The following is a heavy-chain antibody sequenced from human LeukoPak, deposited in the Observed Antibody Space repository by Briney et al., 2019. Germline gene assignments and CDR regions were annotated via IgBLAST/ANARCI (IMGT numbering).Heavy chain of an antibody. J-gene: IGHJ3*02. Sequence: PGGSLRLSCAASGFTFSSYSMNWVRQAPGKGLEWVSSISSSSSYIYYADSVKGRFTISRDNAKNSLYLQMNSLRAEDTAVYYCARAPLYCSSTSCYGGAFDIWGQGTMVTVSS. CDR1: GFTFSSYS. CDR3: ARAPLYCSSTSCYGGAFDI. D-gene: IGHD2-2*01. CDR2: ISSSSSYI. V-gene: IGHV3-21*01.